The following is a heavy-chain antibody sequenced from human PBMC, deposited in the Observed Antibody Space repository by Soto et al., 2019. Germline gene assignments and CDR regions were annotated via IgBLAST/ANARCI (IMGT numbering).Heavy chain of an antibody. CDR3: ISFCSSCFFDY. V-gene: IGHV6-1*01. D-gene: IGHD6-13*01. Sequence: PSQTLPLTCAISGGRVSSNHATWDWIRKSPSRGLEWLGRTYYRSKWYYDYALSVKSRITINPDTSNNQLSLHMNNLKTEDTAVYYCISFCSSCFFDYWGQGTPVTVSS. CDR1: GGRVSSNHAT. CDR2: TYYRSKWYY. J-gene: IGHJ4*02.